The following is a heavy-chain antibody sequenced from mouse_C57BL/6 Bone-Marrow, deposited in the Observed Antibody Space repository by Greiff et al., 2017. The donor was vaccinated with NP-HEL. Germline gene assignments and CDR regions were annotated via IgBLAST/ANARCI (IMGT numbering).Heavy chain of an antibody. J-gene: IGHJ4*01. CDR1: GYAFSSSW. CDR3: ARWGYGYDEDYAMDY. CDR2: LYPGDGDT. V-gene: IGHV1-82*01. D-gene: IGHD2-2*01. Sequence: VQLVESGPELVKPGASVKISCKASGYAFSSSWMNWVKQRPGKGLEWIGRLYPGDGDTNYNGKFKGKATLTADKSSSTAYMQLSSLTSEDSAVYFCARWGYGYDEDYAMDYWGQGTSVTVSS.